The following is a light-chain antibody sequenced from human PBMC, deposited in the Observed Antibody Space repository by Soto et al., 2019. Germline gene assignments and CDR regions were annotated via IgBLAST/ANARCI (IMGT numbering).Light chain of an antibody. V-gene: IGLV2-8*01. CDR1: SNDIGAYNY. J-gene: IGLJ1*01. CDR3: SSYAGRETGV. Sequence: QSVLTQPPSASGSPGQSVTISCTGTSNDIGAYNYVSWYQQHPGKAPKLLIYEVFRRPSGVPDRFSGSRSGNTASLTVSDLQPEDEADYYCSSYAGRETGVFGTGTKVPV. CDR2: EVF.